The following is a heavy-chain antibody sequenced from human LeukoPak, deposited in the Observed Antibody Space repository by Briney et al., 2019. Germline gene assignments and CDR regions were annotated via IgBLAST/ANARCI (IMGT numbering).Heavy chain of an antibody. CDR2: ISGSGGST. CDR3: ATLGGRTYYYDSSGYGDAFDI. CDR1: GFTFNNYA. J-gene: IGHJ3*02. D-gene: IGHD3-22*01. Sequence: PGGSLRLSCAGSGFTFNNYAMSWVRQAPGKGLEWVSAISGSGGSTYYADSVKGRFTISRDNSKNTLYLQMNSLRAEDTAVYYCATLGGRTYYYDSSGYGDAFDIWGQGTMVTVSS. V-gene: IGHV3-23*01.